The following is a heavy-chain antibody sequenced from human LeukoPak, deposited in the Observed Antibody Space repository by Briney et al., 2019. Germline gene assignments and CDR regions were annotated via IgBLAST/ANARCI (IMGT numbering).Heavy chain of an antibody. CDR3: ARHTKPCSGGSCNFDF. Sequence: TSETLSLTCSVSGVSLNSSPNRWGWIRQPPGQGLEWIGSISYTGGTYYNPSLKSRVTVSLDTSKKQFSLRLSSVTPADTAVYYCARHTKPCSGGSCNFDFWGQGSLVTVSS. D-gene: IGHD2-15*01. CDR1: GVSLNSSPNR. J-gene: IGHJ4*02. V-gene: IGHV4-39*01. CDR2: ISYTGGT.